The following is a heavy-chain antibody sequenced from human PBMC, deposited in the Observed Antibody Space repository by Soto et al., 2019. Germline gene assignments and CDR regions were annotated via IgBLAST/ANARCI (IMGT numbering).Heavy chain of an antibody. Sequence: SVKVSCKASGGTFSSYAISWVRQAPGQGLEWMGGIIPIFGTANYAQKFQGRVTITADESTSTAYMELSSLRSEDTAVYYCARADIETTVVTLAFDIWGQGTMVTVS. D-gene: IGHD4-17*01. CDR1: GGTFSSYA. CDR2: IIPIFGTA. V-gene: IGHV1-69*13. CDR3: ARADIETTVVTLAFDI. J-gene: IGHJ3*02.